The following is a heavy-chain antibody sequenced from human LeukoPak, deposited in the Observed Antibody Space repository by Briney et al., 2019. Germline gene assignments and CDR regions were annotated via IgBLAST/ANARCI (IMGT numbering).Heavy chain of an antibody. V-gene: IGHV3-74*01. CDR2: VDSDGTTT. J-gene: IGHJ5*02. D-gene: IGHD3-10*01. CDR1: GFTFSSYW. CDR3: GRDVFPYYYASGETGNWFDP. Sequence: GGSLRLSCAASGFTFSSYWMHWVRQAPGKGLVWVSRVDSDGTTTNYADSVKGRFTISRDNAKNTLYLQMNSLRAEDTAVYFCGRDVFPYYYASGETGNWFDPWGQGTLVTVSS.